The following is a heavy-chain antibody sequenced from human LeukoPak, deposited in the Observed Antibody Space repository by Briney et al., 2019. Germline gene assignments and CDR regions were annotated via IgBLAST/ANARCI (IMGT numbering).Heavy chain of an antibody. CDR3: ARDPRYYDSSGYYPFLVSYYGMDV. J-gene: IGHJ6*02. CDR1: GYTFTNYY. D-gene: IGHD3-22*01. Sequence: ASVKVSCKTFGYTFTNYYMHWVRQAPGQGLEWMGWISAYNGNTNYAQKLQGRVTMTTDTSTSTAYMELRSLRSDDTAVYYCARDPRYYDSSGYYPFLVSYYGMDVWGQGTTVTVSS. V-gene: IGHV1-18*04. CDR2: ISAYNGNT.